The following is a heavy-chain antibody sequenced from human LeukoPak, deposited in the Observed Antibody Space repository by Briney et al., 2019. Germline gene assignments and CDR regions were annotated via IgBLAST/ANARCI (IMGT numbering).Heavy chain of an antibody. CDR3: ATTPPGMAAPYYFDS. D-gene: IGHD6-13*01. V-gene: IGHV4-59*12. CDR1: GGSISGYY. J-gene: IGHJ4*02. CDR2: ISYRGNT. Sequence: SGTLSLTCTVSGGSISGYYCSWIRQPPGKGLEWIGYISYRGNTNYNPSLKSRVAFSVDSSKNQFSLRLDSVTAADTALYYCATTPPGMAAPYYFDSWGQGTLVTVSS.